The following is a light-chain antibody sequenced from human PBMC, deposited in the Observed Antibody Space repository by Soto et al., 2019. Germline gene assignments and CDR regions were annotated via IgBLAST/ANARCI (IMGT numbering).Light chain of an antibody. CDR1: QRVSSRY. CDR3: QQYSDSPPT. Sequence: IVLTQSPVTLSLAPGEVGTLSCSASQRVSSRYLAWYQQKPGQAPRLLIYGASDRTTGTPDRFSGSGSGTDFTLTIGRLEPEDFAMYYCQQYSDSPPTFGQGTKVDIK. CDR2: GAS. J-gene: IGKJ1*01. V-gene: IGKV3-20*01.